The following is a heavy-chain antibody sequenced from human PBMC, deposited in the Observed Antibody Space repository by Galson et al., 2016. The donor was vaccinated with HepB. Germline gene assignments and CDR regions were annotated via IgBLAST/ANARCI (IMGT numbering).Heavy chain of an antibody. CDR3: TTDHGISALLY. CDR2: ISTNTGNP. D-gene: IGHD3-3*02. Sequence: SVRVSCTASGYTFTSYGMNWVRQAPGQGLEWMGWISTNTGNPSYAQAFKGRFVFSLDTSVSTPYLQISSLKAEDTAVYYCTTDHGISALLYWGQGTPVTVSS. V-gene: IGHV7-4-1*02. J-gene: IGHJ4*02. CDR1: GYTFTSYG.